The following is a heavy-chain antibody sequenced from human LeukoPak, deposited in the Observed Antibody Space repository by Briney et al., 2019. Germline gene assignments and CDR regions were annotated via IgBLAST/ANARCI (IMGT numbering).Heavy chain of an antibody. CDR1: GASIRSYY. Sequence: SETLSLTCTVSGASIRSYYWSWVRQPPGKGLEWIGEINHSGSTNYNPSLKSRVTISVDTSKNQFSLKLSSVTAADTAVYYCARAEYSSSCFDYWGQGTLVTVSS. D-gene: IGHD6-6*01. V-gene: IGHV4-34*01. J-gene: IGHJ4*02. CDR2: INHSGST. CDR3: ARAEYSSSCFDY.